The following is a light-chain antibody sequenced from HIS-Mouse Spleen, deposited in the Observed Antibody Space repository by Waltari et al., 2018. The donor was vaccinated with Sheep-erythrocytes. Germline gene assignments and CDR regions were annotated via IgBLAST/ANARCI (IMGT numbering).Light chain of an antibody. Sequence: QSALTQPRPVSGSPGQSATISGTGTSGDVGGYNYVSWYQQHPGKAPKLMIYDVSKRPSGVPDRFSGSKSGNTASLTISGLQAEDEADYYCCSYAGSYTFVVFGGGTKLTVL. CDR1: SGDVGGYNY. J-gene: IGLJ2*01. CDR3: CSYAGSYTFVV. V-gene: IGLV2-11*01. CDR2: DVS.